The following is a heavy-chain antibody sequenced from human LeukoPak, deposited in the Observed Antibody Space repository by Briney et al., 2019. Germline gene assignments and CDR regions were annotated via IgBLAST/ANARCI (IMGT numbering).Heavy chain of an antibody. V-gene: IGHV1-69*05. D-gene: IGHD2-15*01. CDR2: IIPIFGTA. Sequence: GASVKVSCKASGGTSSSYAISWVRQAPGQGLEWMGRIIPIFGTANYAQKFQGRVTITTDESTSTAYMELSSLRSEDTAVYYCARVLLSGFLQDWGQGTLVTVSS. CDR3: ARVLLSGFLQD. CDR1: GGTSSSYA. J-gene: IGHJ4*02.